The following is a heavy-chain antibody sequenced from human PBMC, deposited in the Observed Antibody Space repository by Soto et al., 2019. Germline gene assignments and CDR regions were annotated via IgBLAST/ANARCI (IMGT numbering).Heavy chain of an antibody. D-gene: IGHD2-2*01. CDR2: ISGGGDMT. V-gene: IGHV3-23*01. Sequence: GGSLRLSCAASGFTFGTYAMSWVRQAPGKGLEWVSDISGGGDMTYYADAVKGRFTITRVNSKNTLYLQMNSLRVEDTAVYFCAKAYCGSTSCASDYWGQGTLVTVSS. J-gene: IGHJ4*02. CDR3: AKAYCGSTSCASDY. CDR1: GFTFGTYA.